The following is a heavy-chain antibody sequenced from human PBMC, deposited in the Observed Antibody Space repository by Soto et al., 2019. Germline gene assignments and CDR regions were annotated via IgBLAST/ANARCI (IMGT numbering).Heavy chain of an antibody. CDR1: GGSISSGGYS. CDR3: ARVPDA. J-gene: IGHJ6*02. Sequence: QLQLKESGSGLVKPSQTLSLTCAVSGGSISSGGYSWARIRQPTGQCLERIGYTYHSGTTYYNASRKTRLTLAVHRSKNQFSLELNSVPAADTAVYYCARVPDAWGQGPTVTVSS. CDR2: TYHSGTT. V-gene: IGHV4-30-2*01.